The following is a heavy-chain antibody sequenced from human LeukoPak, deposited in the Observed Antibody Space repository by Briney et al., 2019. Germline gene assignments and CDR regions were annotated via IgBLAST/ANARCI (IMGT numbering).Heavy chain of an antibody. CDR1: GFTFSSYW. D-gene: IGHD3-9*01. J-gene: IGHJ4*02. CDR3: AREGLRYFDWLLVSYFDY. CDR2: INSDGSST. Sequence: GGSLRLSCAASGFTFSSYWMHWVRQAPGKGLVWVSRINSDGSSTSYADSVKGRFTISRDNAKNSLYLQMNGLRAEDTAVYYCAREGLRYFDWLLVSYFDYWGQGTLVTVSS. V-gene: IGHV3-74*01.